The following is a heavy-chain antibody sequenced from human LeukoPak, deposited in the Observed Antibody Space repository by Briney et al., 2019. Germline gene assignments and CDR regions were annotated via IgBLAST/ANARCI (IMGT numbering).Heavy chain of an antibody. CDR3: ARDRSSGWYQGGTVFDY. J-gene: IGHJ4*02. Sequence: PGGSLRLSCAASGFTFSSYSMNWVRQAPGKGLEWVSYISSSSSTIYYADSVKGRFTISRDNAKNSLYLQMNSLGAEDTAVYYCARDRSSGWYQGGTVFDYWGQGTLVTVSS. CDR2: ISSSSSTI. CDR1: GFTFSSYS. D-gene: IGHD6-19*01. V-gene: IGHV3-48*01.